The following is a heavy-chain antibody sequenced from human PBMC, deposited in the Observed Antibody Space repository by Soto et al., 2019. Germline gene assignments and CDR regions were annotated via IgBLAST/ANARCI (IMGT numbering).Heavy chain of an antibody. V-gene: IGHV3-7*03. D-gene: IGHD3-16*01. CDR3: ARTGWPQSSYYFDY. J-gene: IGHJ4*02. CDR2: INEDGSEK. CDR1: GFSFSLFW. Sequence: GGSLRLSCAASGFSFSLFWMSWVRQTPGKGLEWVANINEDGSEKFFADSVKGRFTISRDNAKNSLSLQMNSLTADDAAVYYCARTGWPQSSYYFDYWGQGTLVTVSS.